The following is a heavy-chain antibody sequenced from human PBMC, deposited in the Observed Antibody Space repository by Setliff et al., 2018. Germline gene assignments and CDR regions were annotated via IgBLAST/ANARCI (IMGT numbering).Heavy chain of an antibody. CDR3: ARDRVDFVVPEAAARLDP. J-gene: IGHJ5*02. V-gene: IGHV1-46*01. D-gene: IGHD2-15*01. CDR2: INPSGGST. CDR1: GYTFTSNH. Sequence: ASVKVSCKASGYTFTSNHVHWGRQAPGQGLEWMGTINPSGGSTIYAPDFQGRVTMTKDTSTTTGFMELRSLRSDDTATYFCARDRVDFVVPEAAARLDPWGQGTLVTVSS.